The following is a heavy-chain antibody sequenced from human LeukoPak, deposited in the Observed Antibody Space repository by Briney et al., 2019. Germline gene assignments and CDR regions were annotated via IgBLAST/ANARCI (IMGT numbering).Heavy chain of an antibody. J-gene: IGHJ4*02. CDR1: GYTFTSYG. Sequence: GASVKVSCKASGYTFTSYGISWVRQAPGQGLEWMGWISAYNGNTDYAQKLQGRVTMTTDTSTSTAYMELRSLRSDDTAVYYCARYYDFWSGLGTFGNDYWGQGTLVTVSS. V-gene: IGHV1-18*01. D-gene: IGHD3-3*01. CDR2: ISAYNGNT. CDR3: ARYYDFWSGLGTFGNDY.